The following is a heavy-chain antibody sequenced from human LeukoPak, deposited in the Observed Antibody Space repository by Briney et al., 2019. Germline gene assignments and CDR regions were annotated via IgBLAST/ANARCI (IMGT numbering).Heavy chain of an antibody. CDR3: VKDRCSSTSCYDGETSYFDY. Sequence: GKSLRLSCSASGFTFSSYAMHWVRQAPGKGLEYVSAISSNGGSTYYADSVKGRFTISRDNSKNTLYLQMSSLRAEDTAVYYCVKDRCSSTSCYDGETSYFDYWGQGTLVTVSS. CDR1: GFTFSSYA. J-gene: IGHJ4*02. D-gene: IGHD2-2*01. V-gene: IGHV3-64D*06. CDR2: ISSNGGST.